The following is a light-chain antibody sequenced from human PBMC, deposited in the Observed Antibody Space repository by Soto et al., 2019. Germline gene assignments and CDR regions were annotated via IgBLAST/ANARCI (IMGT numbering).Light chain of an antibody. J-gene: IGLJ2*01. CDR1: SSKIRNNY. CDR2: ENN. CDR3: GTWDSNLSAVV. Sequence: QSVLTQPPSVSATPGQKVTISCSGSSSKIRNNYVSWYQQLPGTAPKLLIYENNKRPSGIPDRFSASKSGTSATLGITGLLSGDEADYYCGTWDSNLSAVVFGGGTKVTVL. V-gene: IGLV1-51*02.